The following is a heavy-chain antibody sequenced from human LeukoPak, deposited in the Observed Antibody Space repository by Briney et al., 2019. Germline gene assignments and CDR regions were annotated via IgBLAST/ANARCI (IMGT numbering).Heavy chain of an antibody. CDR3: ARDSYSDYVGDWFDP. D-gene: IGHD4-11*01. V-gene: IGHV1-2*02. CDR2: INPNSGGI. Sequence: ASVKVSCKASGSTFAAYFIHWVRQSPGQGLEWMGWINPNSGGIKYARKFQGRVTMTRDTSISTAYMELSRLRSDDTAVYYCARDSYSDYVGDWFDPWGHGTLVTVSS. J-gene: IGHJ5*02. CDR1: GSTFAAYF.